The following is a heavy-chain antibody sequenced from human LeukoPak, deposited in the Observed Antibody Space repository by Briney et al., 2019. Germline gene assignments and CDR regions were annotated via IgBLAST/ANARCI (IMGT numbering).Heavy chain of an antibody. J-gene: IGHJ6*03. CDR1: GYSISSGYY. CDR2: IYQSGST. V-gene: IGHV4-38-2*02. CDR3: ARGGEYYDYVWGSYRYSYMDV. D-gene: IGHD3-16*02. Sequence: SETLSLTCTVSGYSISSGYYWAWIRQPPGKGLEWIGNIYQSGSTYYNPSLKSRVTISVDKSKNHFSLNLSSVTAADTAVYYCARGGEYYDYVWGSYRYSYMDVWGKGTTVTVSS.